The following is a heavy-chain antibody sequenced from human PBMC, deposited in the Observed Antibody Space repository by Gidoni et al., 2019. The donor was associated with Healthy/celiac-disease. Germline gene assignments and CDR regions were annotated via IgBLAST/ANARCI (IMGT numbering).Heavy chain of an antibody. Sequence: EVQLVESGGGLVKPGGSLRLSCAASGFTFSSYSMNWVRQAPGKGLEWVSSISSSSSYIYYADSVKGRFTISRDNAKNSLYLQMNSLRAEDTAVYYCARDRGSGYYYGNNYWGQGTLVTVSS. CDR1: GFTFSSYS. J-gene: IGHJ4*02. D-gene: IGHD3-22*01. V-gene: IGHV3-21*01. CDR3: ARDRGSGYYYGNNY. CDR2: ISSSSSYI.